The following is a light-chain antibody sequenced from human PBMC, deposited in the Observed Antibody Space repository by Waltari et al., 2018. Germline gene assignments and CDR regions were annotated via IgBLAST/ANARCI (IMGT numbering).Light chain of an antibody. J-gene: IGKJ4*01. CDR2: DAS. CDR3: MQALQTPLT. V-gene: IGKV1-13*02. Sequence: AIQLTQSPSSLSASVGDRITITCRASQGISITLAWYQQKLGKAPRLLIYDASSLQSGVPSRFSGSGSGTDFTLKISRVEAEDVGVYYCMQALQTPLTFSGGTKVEIK. CDR1: QGISIT.